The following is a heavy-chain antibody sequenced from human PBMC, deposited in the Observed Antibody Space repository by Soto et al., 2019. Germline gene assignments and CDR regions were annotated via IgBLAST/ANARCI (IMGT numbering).Heavy chain of an antibody. Sequence: QITLKESGPTLVKPTQTLTLTCTFSGFSLSTSGVGVGWIRQPPGKALEWLALIYWDDDKRYSPSLKSRLTITKDTSNNQVVHTMTNMDPVDTATYYCAHIRHVLLWFGGFDPWGQGTLVTVSS. CDR3: AHIRHVLLWFGGFDP. CDR1: GFSLSTSGVG. D-gene: IGHD3-10*01. J-gene: IGHJ5*02. V-gene: IGHV2-5*02. CDR2: IYWDDDK.